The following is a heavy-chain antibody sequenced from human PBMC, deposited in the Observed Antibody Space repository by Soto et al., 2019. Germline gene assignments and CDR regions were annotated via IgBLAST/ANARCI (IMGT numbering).Heavy chain of an antibody. Sequence: GGSLRLSCTASGFTFGDYAMSWFRQAPGKGLEWVGFIRSKVYGGTTEYAASVKGRFTISRDDSKSIAYLQMNSLKTEDTAVYYCTSTIFGVVIPGGYYYGMAVWGQGTTVTVSS. CDR2: IRSKVYGGTT. D-gene: IGHD3-3*01. CDR3: TSTIFGVVIPGGYYYGMAV. V-gene: IGHV3-49*03. CDR1: GFTFGDYA. J-gene: IGHJ6*02.